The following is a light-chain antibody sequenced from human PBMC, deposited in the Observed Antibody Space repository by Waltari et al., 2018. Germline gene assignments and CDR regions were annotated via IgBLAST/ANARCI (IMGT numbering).Light chain of an antibody. CDR3: QQSYTSPWT. J-gene: IGKJ1*01. CDR1: QSISTY. V-gene: IGKV1-39*01. Sequence: DIQMTQSPSSLSASVGDRVTITCRASQSISTYLNWYQQIPGKAPKLLIYATSNLQSGGSARFSGSGSGTHFTLTISSLQPEDFSIYYCQQSYTSPWTFGQGTRVEIK. CDR2: ATS.